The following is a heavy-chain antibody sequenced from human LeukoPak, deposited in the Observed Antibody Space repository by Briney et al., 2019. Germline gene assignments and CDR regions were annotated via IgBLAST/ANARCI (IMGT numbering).Heavy chain of an antibody. CDR2: ISSSSSYI. D-gene: IGHD2-21*01. CDR1: GFTFSSYS. V-gene: IGHV3-21*04. Sequence: GGSLRLSCAASGFTFSSYSMKWVRQAPGKGLEWVSSISSSSSYIYYADSVKGRFTISRDNAKNSLYLQMNSLRAEDTAVYYCAKAPVTSCRGAYCYPFDYWGQGTLVTVSS. J-gene: IGHJ4*02. CDR3: AKAPVTSCRGAYCYPFDY.